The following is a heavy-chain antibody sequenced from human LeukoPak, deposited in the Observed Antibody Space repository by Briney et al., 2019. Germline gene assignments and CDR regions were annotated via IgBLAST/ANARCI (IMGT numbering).Heavy chain of an antibody. D-gene: IGHD6-13*01. CDR2: ISYDGSNI. Sequence: PGRSLRLSCAASGFTFSHYAMHWVRQSPGKGPEWVALISYDGSNIQYADSVKGRFTISRDNSKNTLYLQMNTLRTENTALYYCARDRAAAPWGYFDYWGQGTLVTVSS. V-gene: IGHV3-30-3*01. J-gene: IGHJ4*02. CDR3: ARDRAAAPWGYFDY. CDR1: GFTFSHYA.